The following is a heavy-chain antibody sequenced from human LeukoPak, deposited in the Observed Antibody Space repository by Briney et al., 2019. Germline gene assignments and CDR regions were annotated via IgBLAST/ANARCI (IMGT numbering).Heavy chain of an antibody. Sequence: GGSLRLSCAAYGFTFSRYWMHWVRQAPGKGLVWVSRFNSDGSITTYADSVKGRFTISIDNAKNTVYLQMNSLGAEDTAMYYCVRELSVAGSFLDYWGQGTLVTVSS. D-gene: IGHD6-19*01. V-gene: IGHV3-74*01. CDR3: VRELSVAGSFLDY. J-gene: IGHJ4*02. CDR2: FNSDGSIT. CDR1: GFTFSRYW.